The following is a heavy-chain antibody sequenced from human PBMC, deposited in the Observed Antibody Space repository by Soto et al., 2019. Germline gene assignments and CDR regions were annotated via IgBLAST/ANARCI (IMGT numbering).Heavy chain of an antibody. CDR1: GFTFSSYG. CDR2: ISYDGSNK. J-gene: IGHJ4*02. V-gene: IGHV3-30*18. D-gene: IGHD6-13*01. CDR3: AKDRQQLGFDY. Sequence: QVQLVESGGGVVQPGRSLRLSCAASGFTFSSYGMHWVRQAPGKGLEWVAVISYDGSNKYYADSVKGRFTISRDNSKNTLYLQMNSLRAEDTAVYYCAKDRQQLGFDYWGQGTLVTVSS.